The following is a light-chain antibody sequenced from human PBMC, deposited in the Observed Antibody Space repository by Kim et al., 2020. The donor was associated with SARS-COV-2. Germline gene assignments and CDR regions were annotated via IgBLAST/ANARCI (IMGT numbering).Light chain of an antibody. Sequence: ARGQTARITCGGNHIGSKNVHWCQQKPGQAPVVVIYRDSNRPSGIPERFSGSNSGNTATLTISRAQAGDEADYYCQVWDRSTASYVFGNGTKVTVL. CDR3: QVWDRSTASYV. CDR1: HIGSKN. CDR2: RDS. V-gene: IGLV3-9*01. J-gene: IGLJ1*01.